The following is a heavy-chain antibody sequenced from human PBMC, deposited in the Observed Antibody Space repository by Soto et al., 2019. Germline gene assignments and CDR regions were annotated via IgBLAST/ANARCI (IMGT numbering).Heavy chain of an antibody. CDR1: GFTFRDHA. CDR2: ISANGGSI. Sequence: EAQLLASGGGLVQPGGSLRLSCVGSGFTFRDHAMRWVRQAPGRGLEWVSAISANGGSIQHADSVKGRFSVSRDNAKKTVYLQMDNLRTEASAVYYCAKDRYYGTPGWFDPWGQGSRVIVSS. D-gene: IGHD3-10*01. CDR3: AKDRYYGTPGWFDP. V-gene: IGHV3-23*01. J-gene: IGHJ5*02.